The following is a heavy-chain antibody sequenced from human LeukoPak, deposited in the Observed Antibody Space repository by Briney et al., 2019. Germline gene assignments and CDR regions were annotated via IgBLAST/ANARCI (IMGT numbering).Heavy chain of an antibody. V-gene: IGHV4-34*01. CDR3: ARRGSKYSSSWYNRNYFDY. D-gene: IGHD6-13*01. CDR2: INHSGST. Sequence: SETLSLTCAVYGGSFSGYYWSWIRQPPGKGLEWIGEINHSGSTNYNPSLKSRVTISVDTSKNQFSLKLSSVTAADTAVYYCARRGSKYSSSWYNRNYFDYWGQGTLVTVSS. J-gene: IGHJ4*02. CDR1: GGSFSGYY.